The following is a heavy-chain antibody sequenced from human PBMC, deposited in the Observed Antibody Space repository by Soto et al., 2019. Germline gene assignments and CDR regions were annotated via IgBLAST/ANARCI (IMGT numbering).Heavy chain of an antibody. V-gene: IGHV1-69*14. CDR1: GGTFSTSS. D-gene: IGHD4-17*01. J-gene: IGHJ3*02. Sequence: QVQLVQSGAEVKKPGSSVKVPCKASGGTFSTSSINWVRQAPGPRLEWMGNILPIFGTADYAQKLQDTVTITADKSTIAANIESRRLLSEHTAVYYSARGHEYGRNSAVFDIWGQGTVVTVSS. CDR3: ARGHEYGRNSAVFDI. CDR2: ILPIFGTA.